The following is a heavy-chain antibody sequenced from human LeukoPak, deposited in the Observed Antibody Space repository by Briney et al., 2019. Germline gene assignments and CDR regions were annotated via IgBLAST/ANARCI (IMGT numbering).Heavy chain of an antibody. D-gene: IGHD3-10*01. V-gene: IGHV1-8*03. CDR1: GYTFTGYY. CDR2: MNPNSGNT. CDR3: ARGRNPRIYYGSGSMIRWFDP. Sequence: GASVKVSCKASGYTFTGYYMYWVRQATGQGLEWMGWMNPNSGNTGYAQKFQGRVTITRNTSISTAYMELSSLRSEDTAVYYCARGRNPRIYYGSGSMIRWFDPWGQGTLVTVSS. J-gene: IGHJ5*02.